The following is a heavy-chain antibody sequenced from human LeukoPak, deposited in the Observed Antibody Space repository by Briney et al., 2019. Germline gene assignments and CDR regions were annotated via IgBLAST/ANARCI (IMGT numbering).Heavy chain of an antibody. V-gene: IGHV1-69*13. CDR3: ASGSTYCSSTSCYTGDYYCYMDV. D-gene: IGHD2-2*02. Sequence: SVKVSCKASGGTFSSYAISWVRQAPGQGLEWMGGIIPIFGTAIYAQKFQGRVTITADESTSTAYMELSSLRSEDTAVYYCASGSTYCSSTSCYTGDYYCYMDVWGKGTTVTVS. J-gene: IGHJ6*03. CDR2: IIPIFGTA. CDR1: GGTFSSYA.